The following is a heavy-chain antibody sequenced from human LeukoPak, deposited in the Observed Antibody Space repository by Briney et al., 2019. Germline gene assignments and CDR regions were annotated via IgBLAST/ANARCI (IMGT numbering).Heavy chain of an antibody. J-gene: IGHJ4*02. CDR2: IYYSGST. CDR3: ARIAAAGTLTFDH. CDR1: GGSISSSSYY. D-gene: IGHD6-13*01. V-gene: IGHV4-39*01. Sequence: SETLSLTCTVSGGSISSSSYYWGWIRQPPGKGLEWIGSIYYSGSTYYNPSLKSRVTISVDTSKNQFSLKLSSVTAADTAVYYCARIAAAGTLTFDHWGQGTLVTVSS.